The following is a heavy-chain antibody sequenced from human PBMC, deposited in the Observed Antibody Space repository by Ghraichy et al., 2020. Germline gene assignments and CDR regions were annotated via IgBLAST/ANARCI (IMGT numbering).Heavy chain of an antibody. J-gene: IGHJ4*02. D-gene: IGHD7-27*01. Sequence: GGSLRLSCAVSGFTFSGSWMSWVRQAPGKGLESVASINQDGSGKYYVDSLKGRFTVSRDKAKNSLYLQMNSLRAEDTAVYYCARDRITGALDYWGQGTLVTVSS. CDR1: GFTFSGSW. CDR2: INQDGSGK. CDR3: ARDRITGALDY. V-gene: IGHV3-7*01.